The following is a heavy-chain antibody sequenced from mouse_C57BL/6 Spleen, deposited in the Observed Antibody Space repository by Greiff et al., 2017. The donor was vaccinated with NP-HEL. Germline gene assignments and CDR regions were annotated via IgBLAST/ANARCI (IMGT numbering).Heavy chain of an antibody. V-gene: IGHV1-26*01. CDR2: INPNNGGT. CDR1: GYTFTDYY. CDR3: ARRFITTVVARYFDV. D-gene: IGHD1-1*01. Sequence: EVQLQQSGPELVKPGASVKISCKASGYTFTDYYMNWVKQSHGKSLEWIGDINPNNGGTSYNQKFKGKATLTVDKSSSTAYMELRSLTSEDSAVYYCARRFITTVVARYFDVWGTGTTVTVSS. J-gene: IGHJ1*03.